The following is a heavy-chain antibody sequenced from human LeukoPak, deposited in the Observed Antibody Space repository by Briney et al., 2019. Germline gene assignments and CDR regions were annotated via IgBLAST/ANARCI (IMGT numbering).Heavy chain of an antibody. Sequence: PGGSLRLSCAASGFTFSRYAMHWVRQAPGRGLEWVAVISRDGITKDFADSVKGRFTISRDSSKNTLYLQMNSLRAEDTAVYYCAKGREAYSGSYTPFGFWGQGTLVTVSS. D-gene: IGHD1-26*01. J-gene: IGHJ4*02. CDR2: ISRDGITK. CDR3: AKGREAYSGSYTPFGF. CDR1: GFTFSRYA. V-gene: IGHV3-30-3*01.